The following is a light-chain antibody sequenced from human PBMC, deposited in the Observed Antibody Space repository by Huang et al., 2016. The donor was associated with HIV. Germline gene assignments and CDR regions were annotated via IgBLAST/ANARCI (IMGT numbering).Light chain of an antibody. CDR1: QSISSN. Sequence: EIVMTQSPATLSVSPGERATLSCRASQSISSNLAWYQQKPGQAPRFLIHGASTRATGIPARFFGSGSVTDFTLTISSLQSEDFAVYYCQHFQGFTFGPGTKVDI. CDR3: QHFQGFT. J-gene: IGKJ3*01. CDR2: GAS. V-gene: IGKV3-15*01.